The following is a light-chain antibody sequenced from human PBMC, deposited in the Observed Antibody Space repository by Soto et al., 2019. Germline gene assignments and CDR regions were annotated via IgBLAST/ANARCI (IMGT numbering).Light chain of an antibody. CDR1: QSVLYSSNNKNY. Sequence: DILMTQSPDSLAVSLGERATINCKSSQSVLYSSNNKNYLAWYQQKPGQPPKLLIYWASTRESGVPDRFSGSGSGTDFTLTISSLQAEDVAVYYCQQYYSYPLTFGGGTKVDIK. J-gene: IGKJ4*01. CDR3: QQYYSYPLT. V-gene: IGKV4-1*01. CDR2: WAS.